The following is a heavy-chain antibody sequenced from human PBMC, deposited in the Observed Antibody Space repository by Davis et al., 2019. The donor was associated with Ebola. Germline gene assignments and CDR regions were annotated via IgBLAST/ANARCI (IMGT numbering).Heavy chain of an antibody. D-gene: IGHD2-2*01. J-gene: IGHJ4*02. CDR2: MSGSALST. Sequence: GESLKISCAGSGITFSSYAMSWVRQAPGKVLEWVSAMSGSALSTYYADSVKGRFTISRDNSKNTLYLQMNSLRAEDTAVYYCAREGKYRDESRTFDYWGQGTLVTVSS. V-gene: IGHV3-23*01. CDR3: AREGKYRDESRTFDY. CDR1: GITFSSYA.